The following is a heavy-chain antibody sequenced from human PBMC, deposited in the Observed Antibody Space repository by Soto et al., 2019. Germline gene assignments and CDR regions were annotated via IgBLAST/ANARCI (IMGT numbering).Heavy chain of an antibody. V-gene: IGHV4-59*01. D-gene: IGHD5-18*01. CDR3: ARAGYNFGPFDY. CDR1: GGSLSSYY. J-gene: IGHJ4*02. Sequence: QVQLQESGPGLVKPSETLSLTCTVSGGSLSSYYWSWIRRPPGMGLEWIASISYSGTTNYNSSLKGRVPISIDTSKNQFSLKFNSVPAADTAVYSCARAGYNFGPFDYLGQGALVTVSS. CDR2: ISYSGTT.